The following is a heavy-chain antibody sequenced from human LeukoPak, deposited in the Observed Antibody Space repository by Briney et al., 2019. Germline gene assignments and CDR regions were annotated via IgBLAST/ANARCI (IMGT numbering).Heavy chain of an antibody. CDR2: IYYSGST. CDR1: GGSTSSSSYY. CDR3: ALASPGYFDY. J-gene: IGHJ4*02. V-gene: IGHV4-39*01. Sequence: PSETLSLTCTVSGGSTSSSSYYWGWIRQPPGKGLEWTGSIYYSGSTYYNPSLKSRVTISVDTSKNQFSLKLSSVTAADTAVYYCALASPGYFDYWGQGTLVTVSS.